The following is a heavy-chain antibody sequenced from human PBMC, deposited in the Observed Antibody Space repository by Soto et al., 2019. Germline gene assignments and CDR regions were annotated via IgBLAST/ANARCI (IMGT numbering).Heavy chain of an antibody. CDR1: GFTFSSYA. CDR3: AKVSSSMITFGGVIAPRSYYYGMDV. V-gene: IGHV3-23*01. CDR2: ISGSGGST. J-gene: IGHJ6*02. D-gene: IGHD3-16*02. Sequence: GGSLRLSCAASGFTFSSYAMSWVRQAPGKGLEWVSAISGSGGSTYYADSVKGRFTISRDNSKNTLYLQMNSLRVEDTAVYYCAKVSSSMITFGGVIAPRSYYYGMDVWGQGTTVTVSS.